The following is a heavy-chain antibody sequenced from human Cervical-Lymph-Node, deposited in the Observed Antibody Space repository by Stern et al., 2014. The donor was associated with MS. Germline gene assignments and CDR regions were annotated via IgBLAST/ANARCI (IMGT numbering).Heavy chain of an antibody. V-gene: IGHV1-2*06. J-gene: IGHJ3*02. CDR3: ARDYGDYHGTFDI. CDR1: GYTFIAFY. Sequence: VQLVQSGAEVKKPGASVKVSCKASGYTFIAFYIHWVRQAPGQGLEWMGRINPNTRGTNYAENFQGRVTMPRDPSITTVYMELSGLRSDDTAVYYCARDYGDYHGTFDIWGQGTMVTVSS. D-gene: IGHD4-17*01. CDR2: INPNTRGT.